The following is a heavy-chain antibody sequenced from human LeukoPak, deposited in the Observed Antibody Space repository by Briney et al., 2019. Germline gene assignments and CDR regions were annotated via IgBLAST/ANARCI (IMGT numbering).Heavy chain of an antibody. CDR2: IYYSGST. D-gene: IGHD6-6*01. CDR1: GGSISSRY. V-gene: IGHV4-59*11. CDR3: ASLGGSVSSSFDY. J-gene: IGHJ4*02. Sequence: SETLSLTCTVSGGSISSRYWSWIRQPPGKGLEWIGYIYYSGSTNYNPSLKSRVTISVDTSKNQFSLKLSSMTAADTAVYYCASLGGSVSSSFDYWGQGTLVTVSS.